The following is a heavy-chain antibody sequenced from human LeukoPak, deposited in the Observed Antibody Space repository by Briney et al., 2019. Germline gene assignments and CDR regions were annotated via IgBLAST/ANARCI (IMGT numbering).Heavy chain of an antibody. D-gene: IGHD2-15*01. CDR2: INHSGST. Sequence: PSETLSLTCAVYGGSFSGYYWSWIRQPPGKGLEWIGEINHSGSTNYNPSLKSRVTISVDTSKNQFSLKLSSVTAADTAVYYCARGYCSGGSCHGYYYYYYMDVWGKGTTVTISS. CDR1: GGSFSGYY. J-gene: IGHJ6*03. CDR3: ARGYCSGGSCHGYYYYYYMDV. V-gene: IGHV4-34*01.